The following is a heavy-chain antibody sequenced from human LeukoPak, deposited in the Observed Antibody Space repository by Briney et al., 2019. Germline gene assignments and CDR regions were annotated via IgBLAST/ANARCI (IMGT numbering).Heavy chain of an antibody. Sequence: GASVKVSCKLSGYTLGDVSIHWVRQAPGKGLEWMGGFDLEVGDTVYAQKFQGRVTMTDDTPTDTAYMDLGSLRSEDTAVYYCATSTRFDGLDIWGQGTMVTVSS. V-gene: IGHV1-24*01. CDR3: ATSTRFDGLDI. CDR1: GYTLGDVS. CDR2: FDLEVGDT. J-gene: IGHJ3*02.